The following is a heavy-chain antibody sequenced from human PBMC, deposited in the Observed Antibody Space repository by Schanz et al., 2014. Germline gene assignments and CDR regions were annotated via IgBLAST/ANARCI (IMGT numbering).Heavy chain of an antibody. D-gene: IGHD3-10*01. J-gene: IGHJ3*02. CDR1: GFTFSIYA. V-gene: IGHV3-64D*06. Sequence: EVQLVESGGGLVQPGGSLRLSCSASGFTFSIYAMHWVRQAPGKGLEYVSAISHDGYSTYYADSVKGRFTISRDNSKNTLYLQMNSLRAEDTAVYYCAKGRFGELSAFDIWGQGIMVTVSS. CDR2: ISHDGYST. CDR3: AKGRFGELSAFDI.